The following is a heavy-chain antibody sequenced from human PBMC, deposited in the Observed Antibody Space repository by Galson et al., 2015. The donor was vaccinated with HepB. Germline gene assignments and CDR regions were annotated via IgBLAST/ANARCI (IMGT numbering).Heavy chain of an antibody. D-gene: IGHD3-3*01. CDR2: IWYDGSNK. CDR3: ARDVDDVWSGNNWFDP. V-gene: IGHV3-33*01. J-gene: IGHJ5*02. Sequence: SLRLSCAASGFTFSSYGMHWVRQAPGKGLEWVAVIWYDGSNKYYADSVKGRFTISRDNSKNTLYLQMNSLRAEDTAVYYCARDVDDVWSGNNWFDPWGQGTLVTVSS. CDR1: GFTFSSYG.